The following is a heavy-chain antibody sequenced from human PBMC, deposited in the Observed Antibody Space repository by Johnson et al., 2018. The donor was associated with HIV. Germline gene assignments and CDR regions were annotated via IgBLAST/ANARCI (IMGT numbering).Heavy chain of an antibody. V-gene: IGHV3-30*02. CDR1: GFTFSNFG. CDR2: IWHDGSKK. D-gene: IGHD1-7*01. Sequence: QVQLVESGGGVVQPGGSLRLSCAASGFTFSNFGMHWVRQAPGKGLEWVAFIWHDGSKKYHADSVKGRFTISRDNSENTLFLQMNSLTTEDTAVFYCVKSTGNYGDGFDIWGQGTMVTVSS. J-gene: IGHJ3*02. CDR3: VKSTGNYGDGFDI.